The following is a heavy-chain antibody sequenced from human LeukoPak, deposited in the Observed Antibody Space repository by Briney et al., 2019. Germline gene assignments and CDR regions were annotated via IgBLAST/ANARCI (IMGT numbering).Heavy chain of an antibody. CDR1: GCTFTNFY. Sequence: GASVKVSCKASGCTFTNFYIHWMRQAPGQGLEWMGWINPDNGVTDYAQKFQGRVIMTRDTSISAVYVELSRLRSDDTAVYYCARSDSYTWFDPWGQGTLVTVSS. V-gene: IGHV1-2*02. CDR2: INPDNGVT. CDR3: ARSDSYTWFDP. J-gene: IGHJ5*02. D-gene: IGHD2-21*01.